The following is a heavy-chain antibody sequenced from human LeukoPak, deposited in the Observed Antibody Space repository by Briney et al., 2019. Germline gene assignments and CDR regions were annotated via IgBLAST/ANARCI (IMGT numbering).Heavy chain of an antibody. CDR2: ISGYNGNT. D-gene: IGHD5-12*01. J-gene: IGHJ4*02. Sequence: ASVKVSCKASGYTFTIYGIGWVRQAPGQGLEWMGWISGYNGNTNYAQKLQGRVTMTTDTSTNTAYMELRSLRSDDTAVYYCTRDPGYTGYDSFDYWGQGTLVTVSS. V-gene: IGHV1-18*04. CDR1: GYTFTIYG. CDR3: TRDPGYTGYDSFDY.